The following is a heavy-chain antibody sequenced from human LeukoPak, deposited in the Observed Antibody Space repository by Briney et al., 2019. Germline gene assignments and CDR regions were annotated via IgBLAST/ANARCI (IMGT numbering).Heavy chain of an antibody. CDR1: GFTLSSYG. J-gene: IGHJ4*02. Sequence: GGSLRLSCAASGFTLSSYGMNWVRQAPGKGLEWVSYISSRGSNIYYADSVKGRFTISRDNAKNSLYLQMNSLRAEDTAVYYCAKSDDILAGYTSYFDYWGQGTLVTVSS. D-gene: IGHD3-9*01. V-gene: IGHV3-48*03. CDR3: AKSDDILAGYTSYFDY. CDR2: ISSRGSNI.